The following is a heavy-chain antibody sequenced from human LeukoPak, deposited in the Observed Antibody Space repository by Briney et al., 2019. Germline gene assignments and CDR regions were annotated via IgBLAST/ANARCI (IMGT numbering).Heavy chain of an antibody. D-gene: IGHD3-22*01. CDR2: ISHSGST. CDR3: ASKDSSGYYYGAFDV. CDR1: GFIFSSYG. Sequence: GSLRLSCAASGFIFSSYGIHWVRQAPGKGLEWIGEISHSGSTNYNPSLKSRVTISVDTSKNQFSLKLTSVTAADTAVYYCASKDSSGYYYGAFDVWDQGTMVTVSS. V-gene: IGHV4-34*01. J-gene: IGHJ3*01.